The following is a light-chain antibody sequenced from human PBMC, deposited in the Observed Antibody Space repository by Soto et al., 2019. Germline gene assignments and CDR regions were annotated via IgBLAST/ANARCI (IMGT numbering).Light chain of an antibody. CDR3: QQYNNWPPIT. V-gene: IGKV3-15*01. CDR2: GAS. Sequence: IVLTQSACTLSLSPGERATLSCRASQSVSSNLAWYQQKPGQAPRLLIYGASTRATGIPARFSGSGSGTEFTLTISSLQSEDFAVYYCQQYNNWPPITFGQGTRLEIK. J-gene: IGKJ5*01. CDR1: QSVSSN.